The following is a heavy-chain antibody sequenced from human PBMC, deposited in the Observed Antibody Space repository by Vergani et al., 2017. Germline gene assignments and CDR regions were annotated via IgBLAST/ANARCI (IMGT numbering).Heavy chain of an antibody. J-gene: IGHJ6*02. CDR3: ARDLQGYYGMDV. V-gene: IGHV1-69*04. CDR1: GGTFSSYA. CDR2: IIPILGIA. Sequence: QVQLVQSGAEVKQPGSSVKVSCKASGGTFSSYAISWVRQAPGQGLEWMGRIIPILGIANYAQKFQGRVTITADKSTSTAYMELSSLRSEDTAVYYCARDLQGYYGMDVWGQGTTVTVSS.